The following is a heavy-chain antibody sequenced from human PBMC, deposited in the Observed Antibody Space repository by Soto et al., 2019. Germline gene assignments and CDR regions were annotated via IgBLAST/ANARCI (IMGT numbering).Heavy chain of an antibody. CDR1: GGTFSSYA. Sequence: QVQLVQSGAEVKKPGSSVKVSCKASGGTFSSYAISWVRQAPGQGLEWMGGIIPIFGTANYAQKFQGRVTITADESTSTDYMELSSLRSEDTAVYYCATPRESSGYYYWYFDLWGRGTLVTVSS. D-gene: IGHD3-22*01. V-gene: IGHV1-69*01. J-gene: IGHJ2*01. CDR2: IIPIFGTA. CDR3: ATPRESSGYYYWYFDL.